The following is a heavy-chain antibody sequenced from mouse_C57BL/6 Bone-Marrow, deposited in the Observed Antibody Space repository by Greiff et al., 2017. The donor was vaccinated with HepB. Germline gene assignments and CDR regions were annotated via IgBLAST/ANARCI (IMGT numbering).Heavy chain of an antibody. CDR2: IHPNSGST. J-gene: IGHJ2*01. V-gene: IGHV1-64*01. CDR1: GYTFTSYW. D-gene: IGHD1-1*02. CDR3: ARPGWDYFDY. Sequence: QVQLQQPGAELVKPGASVKLSCKASGYTFTSYWMHWVKQRPGQGLEWIGMIHPNSGSTNYNEKFKSKATLTVDKSSSTAYLQLSSLTSEDSAVYYCARPGWDYFDYWGQGTTLTVSS.